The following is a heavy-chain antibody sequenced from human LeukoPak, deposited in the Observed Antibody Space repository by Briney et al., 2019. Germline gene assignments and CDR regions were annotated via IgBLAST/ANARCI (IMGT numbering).Heavy chain of an antibody. CDR3: ARTASEYSISWID. D-gene: IGHD6-13*01. CDR2: INHSGSP. V-gene: IGHV4-34*01. Sequence: SETLSLTCAVYGGSFSDYYWTWIRQPPGKGLEWIGEINHSGSPNNNPSLKSRVSISFDTSKNQFSLKLTSVTAADTAVYYCARTASEYSISWIDWGQGTLVTVSS. CDR1: GGSFSDYY. J-gene: IGHJ1*01.